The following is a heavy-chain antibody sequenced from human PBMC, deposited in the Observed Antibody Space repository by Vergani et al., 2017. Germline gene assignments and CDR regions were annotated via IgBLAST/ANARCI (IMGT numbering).Heavy chain of an antibody. CDR3: ARDSLPDGAGGKDN. CDR1: GFTFSSYG. V-gene: IGHV3-33*01. D-gene: IGHD3-16*01. Sequence: QVQLVESGGGVVQPGRSLRLSCAASGFTFSSYGMHWVRQAPGKGLEWVAVIWYDGSNKYYADSVKGRFTISRDNSKNTLYLQMNSLRAEDTAVYYCARDSLPDGAGGKDNWGQGTLVTVSS. CDR2: IWYDGSNK. J-gene: IGHJ4*02.